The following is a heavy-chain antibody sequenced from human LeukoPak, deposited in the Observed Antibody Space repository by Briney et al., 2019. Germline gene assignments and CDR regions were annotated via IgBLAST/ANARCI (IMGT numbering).Heavy chain of an antibody. D-gene: IGHD5-18*01. V-gene: IGHV3-23*01. CDR2: ISGSAHKI. CDR1: GITFSNYA. Sequence: GGSLRLSCVASGITFSNYAVSWVRQAPEKGLDWVSVISGSAHKIRYADSVKGRFTISRDNSENIVYLQMNNLRVEDTAVYYCAGRPSGYSSGYIHWGQGTLVTVSS. J-gene: IGHJ4*02. CDR3: AGRPSGYSSGYIH.